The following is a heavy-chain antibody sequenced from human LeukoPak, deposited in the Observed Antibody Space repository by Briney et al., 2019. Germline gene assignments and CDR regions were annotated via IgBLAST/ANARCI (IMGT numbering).Heavy chain of an antibody. CDR3: ARGQPQRYSSGWYVNWFDP. CDR2: IYYSGTT. J-gene: IGHJ5*02. Sequence: SETLSLTCTVSGASISSSYWSWVRQPPGKGLEWIGYIYYSGTTKYNPSLKSRVTISVDTSKNQFSLKVNSVAAADTAVYYCARGQPQRYSSGWYVNWFDPWGQGTLVTVSS. D-gene: IGHD6-19*01. V-gene: IGHV4-59*01. CDR1: GASISSSY.